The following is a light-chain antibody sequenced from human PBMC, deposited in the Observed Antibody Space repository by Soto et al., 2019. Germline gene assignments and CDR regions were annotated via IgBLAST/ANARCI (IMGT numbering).Light chain of an antibody. V-gene: IGKV1-5*01. J-gene: IGKJ1*01. Sequence: DIQMTQSPSTLSASVGDGVTITCRASQSISNRLAWYQQRPGEAPKLLIYLASTLQSGVPSRFSGSGSGTDFTLTISSLQSEDFAVYYCQQYNIWPPWTFGQGTKVDIK. CDR3: QQYNIWPPWT. CDR1: QSISNR. CDR2: LAS.